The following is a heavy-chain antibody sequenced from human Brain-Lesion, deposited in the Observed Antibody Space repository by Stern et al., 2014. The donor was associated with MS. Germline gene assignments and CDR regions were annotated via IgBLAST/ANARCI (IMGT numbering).Heavy chain of an antibody. CDR2: IFNSGST. D-gene: IGHD2-2*01. CDR1: GGSISSGGYY. CDR3: ARGRVVPGFQYYATDV. Sequence: VQLVESGPGLVKPSQTLSLSCTVSGGSISSGGYYWSWIRQPAGKGLEWIGRIFNSGSTSYNPSLKSRVTISIDTSKNQVSLRLNSMTAADTAVYYCARGRVVPGFQYYATDVWGQGTTVIVSS. V-gene: IGHV4-61*02. J-gene: IGHJ6*02.